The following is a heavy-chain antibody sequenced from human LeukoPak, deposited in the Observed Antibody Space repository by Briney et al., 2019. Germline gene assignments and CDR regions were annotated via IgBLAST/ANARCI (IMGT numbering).Heavy chain of an antibody. CDR1: GYTFAGYY. J-gene: IGHJ4*02. CDR3: ARYYYDSSGYSD. CDR2: INPNSGGT. V-gene: IGHV1-2*02. Sequence: GASVKVSCKASGYTFAGYYMHWVRQAPGQGLEWMGWINPNSGGTNYAQKFQGRVTMTRDTSISTAYMELSRLRSDDTAVYYCARYYYDSSGYSDWGQGTLVTVSS. D-gene: IGHD3-22*01.